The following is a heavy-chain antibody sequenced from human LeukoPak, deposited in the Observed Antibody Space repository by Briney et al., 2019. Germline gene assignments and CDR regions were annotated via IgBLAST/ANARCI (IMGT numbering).Heavy chain of an antibody. CDR1: GYSFTSYW. J-gene: IGHJ2*01. Sequence: GESLKISCKGSGYSFTSYWIGWVHQMPGKGLEWMGIIYPGDSDTRYSPSFQGQVTISADKSISTAYLQWSSLKASDTAMYYCARPGGLRFQSIVGYFDLWGRGTLVTVSS. CDR2: IYPGDSDT. D-gene: IGHD3-3*01. V-gene: IGHV5-51*07. CDR3: ARPGGLRFQSIVGYFDL.